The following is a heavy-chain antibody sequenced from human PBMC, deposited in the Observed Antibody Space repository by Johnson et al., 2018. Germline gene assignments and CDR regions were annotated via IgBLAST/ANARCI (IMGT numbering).Heavy chain of an antibody. V-gene: IGHV3-30*03. Sequence: VQLVETGGGVVQPGRSLRLSCAASGFTFSSYDMHWVRQGPGKGLEWVAVISYDGSHKYYADFVKGRFTISRNNSKKTLYLQMKGLRAEDTAVYYCARDPSQYWVYAIYDAFDIWGQGTMVTVSS. J-gene: IGHJ3*02. CDR2: ISYDGSHK. D-gene: IGHD2-8*01. CDR3: ARDPSQYWVYAIYDAFDI. CDR1: GFTFSSYD.